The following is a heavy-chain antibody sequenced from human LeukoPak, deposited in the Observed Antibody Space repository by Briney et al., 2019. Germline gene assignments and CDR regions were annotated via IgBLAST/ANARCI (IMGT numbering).Heavy chain of an antibody. D-gene: IGHD2-2*03. CDR3: ARERDWMVKEFDY. V-gene: IGHV3-21*01. J-gene: IGHJ4*02. CDR2: ISSSSSYI. Sequence: KPGGSLRLSCAASGFTFSSYSMNWVRQAPGKGLEWVSSISSSSSYIYYADSVKGRFTISRDNAKNSLYLQMNSLRAEDTAVYYCARERDWMVKEFDYWGRGTLVTVSS. CDR1: GFTFSSYS.